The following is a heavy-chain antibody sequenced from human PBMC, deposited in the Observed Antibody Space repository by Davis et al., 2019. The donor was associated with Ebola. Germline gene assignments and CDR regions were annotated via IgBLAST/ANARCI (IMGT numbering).Heavy chain of an antibody. CDR3: ARDVVQYYYDSSGYSIRNKHFDY. V-gene: IGHV1-18*01. J-gene: IGHJ4*02. D-gene: IGHD3-22*01. Sequence: ASVKVSCKASGYTFNSHGISWVRQAPGQGLEWMGWISTHHGITNFAEKFQGRVTMTTDTSTSTAYMELRSLRSDDTAVYYCARDVVQYYYDSSGYSIRNKHFDYWGQGTLVTVSS. CDR1: GYTFNSHG. CDR2: ISTHHGIT.